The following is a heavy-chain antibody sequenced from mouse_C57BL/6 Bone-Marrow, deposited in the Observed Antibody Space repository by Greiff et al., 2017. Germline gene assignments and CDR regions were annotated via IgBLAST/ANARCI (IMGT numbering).Heavy chain of an antibody. CDR2: IDPSDSYT. CDR1: GYTFTSYW. V-gene: IGHV1-69*01. D-gene: IGHD1-1*01. J-gene: IGHJ1*03. Sequence: VQLQQPGAELVMPGASVKLSCKASGYTFTSYWMHWVKQRPGQGLEWIGEIDPSDSYTNYNQQFKGKSTLTVDKSSSTAYMQLSSLTSEDSAVYYCAREGLLRSYWYFDVGGTGTTVTVSS. CDR3: AREGLLRSYWYFDV.